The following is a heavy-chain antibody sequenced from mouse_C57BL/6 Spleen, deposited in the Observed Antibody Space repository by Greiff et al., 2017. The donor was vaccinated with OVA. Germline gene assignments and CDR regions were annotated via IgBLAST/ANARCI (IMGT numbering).Heavy chain of an antibody. J-gene: IGHJ2*01. V-gene: IGHV3-6*01. CDR1: GYSITSGYY. CDR2: ISYDGSN. D-gene: IGHD2-1*01. Sequence: ESGPGLVKPSQSLSLTCSVTGYSITSGYYWNWIRQFPGNKLEWMGYISYDGSNNYNPSLKNRISITRDTSKNQFFLKLNSVTTEDTATYYCARALYGNYFDYWGQGTTLTVSS. CDR3: ARALYGNYFDY.